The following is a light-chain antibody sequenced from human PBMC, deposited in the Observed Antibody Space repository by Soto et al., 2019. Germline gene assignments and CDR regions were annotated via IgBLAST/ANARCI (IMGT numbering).Light chain of an antibody. CDR1: SSNIAVNS. CDR3: SSWDDSLNGPI. CDR2: ATS. J-gene: IGLJ2*01. V-gene: IGLV1-44*01. Sequence: QSVLTQPPSASGTPGQRVTISCSGSSSNIAVNSVNWYQHVPGTAPKLIIYATSSRPSGVPDRFSGSKSGTSASLAISGLQSDDEADYFCSSWDDSLNGPIFGGATKLTVL.